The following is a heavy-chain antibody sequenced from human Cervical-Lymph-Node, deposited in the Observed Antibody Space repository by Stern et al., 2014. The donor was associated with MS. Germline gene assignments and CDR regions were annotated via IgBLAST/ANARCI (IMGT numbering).Heavy chain of an antibody. V-gene: IGHV3-21*01. J-gene: IGHJ4*02. CDR2: ISSSSSYI. Sequence: EVQLEESGGGLVKPGGSLRLSCAASGFTFSSYSMNWVRQAPGKGLEWVSSISSSSSYIYYADSVKGRFTISRDNAKNSLYLQMNSLRAEDTAVYYCARVVIAAAGYNYFDYWGQGTLVTVSS. CDR1: GFTFSSYS. D-gene: IGHD6-13*01. CDR3: ARVVIAAAGYNYFDY.